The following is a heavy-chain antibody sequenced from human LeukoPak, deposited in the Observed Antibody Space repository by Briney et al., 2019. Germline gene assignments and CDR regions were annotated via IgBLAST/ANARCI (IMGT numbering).Heavy chain of an antibody. CDR2: LYWNDDK. CDR1: GFSLSTSGVG. J-gene: IGHJ3*02. CDR3: AHRGPRQWLVPWYHDAFDI. Sequence: SGPTLVNPTQTLRLTCTFSGFSLSTSGVGVGWIRQPPGKALEWLALLYWNDDKRYSPSLKSRLTITKDTSKNQVVLTMTNMDPVDTATYYCAHRGPRQWLVPWYHDAFDIWGQGTMVTVSS. D-gene: IGHD6-19*01. V-gene: IGHV2-5*01.